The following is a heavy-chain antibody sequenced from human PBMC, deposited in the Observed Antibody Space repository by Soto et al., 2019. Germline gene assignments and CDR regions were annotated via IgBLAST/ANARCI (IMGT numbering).Heavy chain of an antibody. V-gene: IGHV1-69*06. J-gene: IGHJ5*02. CDR1: GGTFSSYA. D-gene: IGHD3-10*01. Sequence: GASVKVSCKASGGTFSSYAISWVRQAPGQGLEWMGGIIPIFGTANYAQKFQGRVTITADKSTSTAYMELSSLRSEDTAVYYCAREFYYGSGSDNWFDPWGQGTLVTVSS. CDR3: AREFYYGSGSDNWFDP. CDR2: IIPIFGTA.